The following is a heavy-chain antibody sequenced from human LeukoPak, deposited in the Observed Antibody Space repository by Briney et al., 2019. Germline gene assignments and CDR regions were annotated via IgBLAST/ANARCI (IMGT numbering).Heavy chain of an antibody. J-gene: IGHJ4*02. CDR2: INSDGSST. D-gene: IGHD2-15*01. CDR1: GFTFSRYW. V-gene: IGHV3-74*01. Sequence: PGGSLRLSCAASGFTFSRYWMHWVRQAPGKGLVWVSRINSDGSSTSYADSVKGRFTISRDNAKNTLYLQMNSLRAEDTAVYYCAREYCSGGSCYTPNYFDYWGQGTLVTVSS. CDR3: AREYCSGGSCYTPNYFDY.